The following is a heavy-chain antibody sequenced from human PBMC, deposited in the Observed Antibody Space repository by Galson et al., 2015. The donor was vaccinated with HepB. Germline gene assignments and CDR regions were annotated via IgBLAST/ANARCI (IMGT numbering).Heavy chain of an antibody. V-gene: IGHV3-30*04. J-gene: IGHJ3*02. D-gene: IGHD4-17*01. CDR2: ISYDGSNK. CDR1: GFTFSSYA. Sequence: SLRLSCAASGFTFSSYAMHWVRQAPGKGLEWVAVISYDGSNKYYADSVKGRFTISRDNSKNTLYLQMNSLRAEDTAVYYCARGEYDYGDPKRRRVGAFDIWGQGTMVTVSS. CDR3: ARGEYDYGDPKRRRVGAFDI.